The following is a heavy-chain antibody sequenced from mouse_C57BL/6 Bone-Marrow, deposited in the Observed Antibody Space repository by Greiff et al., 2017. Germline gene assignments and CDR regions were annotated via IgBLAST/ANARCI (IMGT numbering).Heavy chain of an antibody. J-gene: IGHJ1*03. CDR3: AKGRYYGRGDV. CDR2: IDPSDSYT. CDR1: GYTFTSYW. V-gene: IGHV1-50*01. D-gene: IGHD1-1*01. Sequence: QVQLQQPGAELVKPGASVKLSCKASGYTFTSYWMQWVKQRPGQGLEWIGEIDPSDSYTNYNQKFKGKATLTVYTSSSTAYMQLSSLTSDDSAVYYCAKGRYYGRGDVWGTGTTVTVSS.